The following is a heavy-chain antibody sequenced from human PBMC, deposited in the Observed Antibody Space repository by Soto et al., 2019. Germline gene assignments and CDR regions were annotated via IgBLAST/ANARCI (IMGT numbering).Heavy chain of an antibody. V-gene: IGHV1-3*01. CDR2: INAGNGNT. J-gene: IGHJ6*02. D-gene: IGHD6-6*01. Sequence: GASVKVSCKASGYTFTSYAMHWVRQAPGQRLEWMGWINAGNGNTKYSQKFQGRVTITRDTSASTAYMELSSLRSEDTAVYYCASPLPLYSSSSDYYYYYGMDVWGQGTTVTVSS. CDR1: GYTFTSYA. CDR3: ASPLPLYSSSSDYYYYYGMDV.